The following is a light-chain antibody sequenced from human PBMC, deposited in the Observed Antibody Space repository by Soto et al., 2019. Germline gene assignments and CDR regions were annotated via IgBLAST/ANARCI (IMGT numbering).Light chain of an antibody. Sequence: IQITQSPSSVSASVGDTVTITCRASQLISSWLAWYQQKPGKAPKLLIYAASNLQSGVPSRFSGSESGTDFTLTISSLQPEYFATYFCQQASSFPLTFGGGTKVEI. CDR1: QLISSW. CDR2: AAS. CDR3: QQASSFPLT. V-gene: IGKV1-12*01. J-gene: IGKJ4*01.